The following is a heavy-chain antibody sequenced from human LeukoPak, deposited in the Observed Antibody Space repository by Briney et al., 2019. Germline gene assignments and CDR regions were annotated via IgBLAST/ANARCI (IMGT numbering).Heavy chain of an antibody. D-gene: IGHD3-22*01. J-gene: IGHJ4*02. CDR3: ARTPGYYDSRGYRPYFDY. Sequence: SETLSLTCTVSSGSISTSNYYWGWVRQPPGKALEWIGNIFYSGSTYYSPSLKSRVTISLDTSRNQFSLKLSSVTAADTAVYYCARTPGYYDSRGYRPYFDYWGQGTLVTVSS. CDR2: IFYSGST. V-gene: IGHV4-39*07. CDR1: SGSISTSNYY.